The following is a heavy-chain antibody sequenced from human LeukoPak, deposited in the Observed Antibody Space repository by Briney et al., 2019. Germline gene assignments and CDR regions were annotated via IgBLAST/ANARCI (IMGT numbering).Heavy chain of an antibody. CDR1: GFTFSSYW. D-gene: IGHD3-22*01. Sequence: GGSLRLACAASGFTFSSYWMSWVRQAPGKGLEWVANINQDGSGKYYVDSVKGRFTISRDNAENSLYLQMNSLRAEDTAVYYCARFRSSGYVLDYWGQGTLVTVSS. V-gene: IGHV3-7*01. CDR2: INQDGSGK. J-gene: IGHJ4*02. CDR3: ARFRSSGYVLDY.